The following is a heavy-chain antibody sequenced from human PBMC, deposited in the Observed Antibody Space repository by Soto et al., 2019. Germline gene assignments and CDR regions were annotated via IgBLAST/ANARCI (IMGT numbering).Heavy chain of an antibody. Sequence: QVQLVQSGAEVKEPGASVKVSCKASGYTFTSYGISWVRQAPGQGLEWMGWISGYNGNTNYAQKLQGRVTMTTDTSTSTAYMELRSLRSDDTAVYYCAREIRPVGRYFYGMDVWGQGTTVTVSS. V-gene: IGHV1-18*01. J-gene: IGHJ6*02. CDR2: ISGYNGNT. CDR3: AREIRPVGRYFYGMDV. CDR1: GYTFTSYG.